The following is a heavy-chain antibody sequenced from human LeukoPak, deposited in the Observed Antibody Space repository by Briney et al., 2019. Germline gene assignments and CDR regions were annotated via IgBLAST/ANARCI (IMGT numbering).Heavy chain of an antibody. D-gene: IGHD5-18*01. CDR2: ISWNSGSI. J-gene: IGHJ4*02. CDR3: AKDAGPKYTYGKIDY. Sequence: GRSLRLSCAAAGFTFDDYGRHWVRQAPGGGLEWVSGISWNSGSIGYADSVKGRLTISRDNAKNSLYLQMNSLRAEDTALYYCAKDAGPKYTYGKIDYWGQGTLVTVSS. CDR1: GFTFDDYG. V-gene: IGHV3-9*01.